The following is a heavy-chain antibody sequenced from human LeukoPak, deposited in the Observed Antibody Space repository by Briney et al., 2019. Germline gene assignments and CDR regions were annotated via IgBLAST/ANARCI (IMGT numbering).Heavy chain of an antibody. V-gene: IGHV3-30*18. CDR2: ISYDGGNK. D-gene: IGHD1-26*01. Sequence: GGSLRLSCAASGFTFSSYGMHWVRQAPGKGLEWVAVISYDGGNKYYADSVKGRFTISRDNSKNTLYLQMNSLRAEDTAVYYCAKAYSGSYRTSTPTDYWGQGTLVTVSS. J-gene: IGHJ4*02. CDR3: AKAYSGSYRTSTPTDY. CDR1: GFTFSSYG.